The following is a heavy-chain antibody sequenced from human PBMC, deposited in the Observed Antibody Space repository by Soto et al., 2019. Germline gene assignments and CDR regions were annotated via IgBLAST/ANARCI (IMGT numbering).Heavy chain of an antibody. CDR3: ARESSSWPSYWYFDL. Sequence: QVQLVESGGGVVQPGRSLRLSCAASGFTFSSYGMHWVRQAPGKGLEWVAVIWYDGSNKYYADSVKGRFTISRDNSKNPLYLQMNSLRAEDTAVYYCARESSSWPSYWYFDLWGRGTLVTVSS. CDR2: IWYDGSNK. J-gene: IGHJ2*01. V-gene: IGHV3-33*01. D-gene: IGHD6-13*01. CDR1: GFTFSSYG.